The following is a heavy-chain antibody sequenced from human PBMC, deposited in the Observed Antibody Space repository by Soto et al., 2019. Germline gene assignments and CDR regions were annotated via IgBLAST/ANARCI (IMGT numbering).Heavy chain of an antibody. Sequence: GESLKISCAASGFTFSSYAMSWVRQAPGKGLEWVSAISGSGGSTYYADSVKGRFTISRDNSKNTLYLQMNSLRAEDTAVYYCARGQEYSGYDELDYWGQGTLVTVSS. CDR3: ARGQEYSGYDELDY. V-gene: IGHV3-23*01. CDR2: ISGSGGST. J-gene: IGHJ4*02. CDR1: GFTFSSYA. D-gene: IGHD5-12*01.